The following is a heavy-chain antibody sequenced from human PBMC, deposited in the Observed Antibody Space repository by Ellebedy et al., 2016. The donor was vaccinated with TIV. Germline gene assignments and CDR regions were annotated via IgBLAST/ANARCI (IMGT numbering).Heavy chain of an antibody. J-gene: IGHJ4*02. CDR3: ASFYDSSGPAGGFDY. CDR1: GFTFSSYA. V-gene: IGHV3-23*01. Sequence: GGSLRLSXAASGFTFSSYAMSWVRQAPGKGLEWVSAISGSGGSTYYADSVKGRFTISRDNSKNTLYLQMNSLRAEDTAVYYCASFYDSSGPAGGFDYWGQGTLVTVSS. D-gene: IGHD3-22*01. CDR2: ISGSGGST.